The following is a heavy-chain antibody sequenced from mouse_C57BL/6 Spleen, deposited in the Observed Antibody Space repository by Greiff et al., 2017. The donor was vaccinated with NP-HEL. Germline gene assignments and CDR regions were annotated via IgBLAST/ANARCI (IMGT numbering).Heavy chain of an antibody. CDR3: ARYDYYGSSRSGYFDY. J-gene: IGHJ2*01. Sequence: EVKLMESGGGLVQPGGSLSLSCAASGFTFTDYYMSWVRQPPGKALEWLGFIRNKANGYTTEYSASVKGRFTISRDNSQSILYLQMNALRAEDSATYYWARYDYYGSSRSGYFDYWGQGTTLTVSS. CDR2: IRNKANGYTT. CDR1: GFTFTDYY. V-gene: IGHV7-3*01. D-gene: IGHD1-1*01.